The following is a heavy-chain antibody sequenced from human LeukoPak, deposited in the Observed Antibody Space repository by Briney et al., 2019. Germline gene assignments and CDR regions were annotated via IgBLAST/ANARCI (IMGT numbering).Heavy chain of an antibody. Sequence: PSETLSLTCTVSGGSVTSYYCNWVRQPPGRGLEWIGYIYSSGGTNYNPSLESRVTISLDTAKNQFSLKLRSVTAEDTAVYYCATTGATSPSSASWFNIEYWGQGTLVPVSS. D-gene: IGHD6-13*01. CDR3: ATTGATSPSSASWFNIEY. J-gene: IGHJ4*02. CDR1: GGSVTSYY. CDR2: IYSSGGT. V-gene: IGHV4-59*08.